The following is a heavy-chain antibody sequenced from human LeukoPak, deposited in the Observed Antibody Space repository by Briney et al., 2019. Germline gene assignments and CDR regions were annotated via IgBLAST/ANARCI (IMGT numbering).Heavy chain of an antibody. J-gene: IGHJ4*02. Sequence: PGGSLRLSCAASGFTFSDYWMNWVRQAPGKGLEWVANIKQDGSKKYSVDSVKGRFTISRDNAKTSLSLQMDSLRAEDTAVYYCARDLFNQAFDYWGQGALVTVSS. CDR3: ARDLFNQAFDY. CDR1: GFTFSDYW. V-gene: IGHV3-7*01. CDR2: IKQDGSKK.